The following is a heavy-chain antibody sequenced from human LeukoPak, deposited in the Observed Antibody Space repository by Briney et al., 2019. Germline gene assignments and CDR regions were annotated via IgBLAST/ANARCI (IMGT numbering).Heavy chain of an antibody. CDR2: IWYDGSNK. Sequence: GRSLRLSCAASGFTFSSYGMHWVRQAPGKGLEWVAVIWYDGSNKYYADSVKGRFTISRDNSKNTLYLQMNSLRAEDTAVYYCAREWDCSGGSCYYNYYGMDVWGQGTTVTVSS. J-gene: IGHJ6*02. CDR1: GFTFSSYG. D-gene: IGHD2-15*01. V-gene: IGHV3-33*01. CDR3: AREWDCSGGSCYYNYYGMDV.